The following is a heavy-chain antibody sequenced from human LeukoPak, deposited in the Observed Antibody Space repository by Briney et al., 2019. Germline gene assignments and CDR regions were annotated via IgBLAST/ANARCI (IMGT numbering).Heavy chain of an antibody. CDR1: GFTFSGYW. J-gene: IGHJ4*02. V-gene: IGHV3-7*01. D-gene: IGHD4-17*01. CDR2: IKQDGSEK. Sequence: GGSLRLSCAASGFTFSGYWMSWVRQAPGRGRGGVPNIKQDGSEKYYVDSVKGRFTISRDNAKNSLYLQMNSLRGEDTAVYYCARDDVGDYVSSLPYWGQGTLVTVSS. CDR3: ARDDVGDYVSSLPY.